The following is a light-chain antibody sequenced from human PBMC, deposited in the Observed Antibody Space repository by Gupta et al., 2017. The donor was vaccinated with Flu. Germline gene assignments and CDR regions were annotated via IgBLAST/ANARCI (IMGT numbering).Light chain of an antibody. V-gene: IGKV1-39*01. J-gene: IGKJ2*01. CDR1: QSISSY. CDR2: AAS. CDR3: QQIYNTPHT. Sequence: PSSLSASVGDRLTITCRASQSISSYLNWYQQKPGKAPKLLIYAASSLQSGVPSRFSGSGSRTDFTLTISSLQPEDFAIYYCQQIYNTPHTFGQGTKVEIK.